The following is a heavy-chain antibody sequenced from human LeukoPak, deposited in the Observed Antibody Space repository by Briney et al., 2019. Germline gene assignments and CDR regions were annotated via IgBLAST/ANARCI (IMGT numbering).Heavy chain of an antibody. V-gene: IGHV3-33*06. CDR1: GFTFSSYG. D-gene: IGHD3-10*01. CDR2: IWYDGSNK. Sequence: AGRSLRLSCAASGFTFSSYGMYWVRQAPGKGLEWVAVIWYDGSNKYYADSVKGRFTISRDNSKNTLYLQMNSLRAEDTAVYYCAKGGWFGELFPLDYWGQGTLVTVSS. J-gene: IGHJ4*02. CDR3: AKGGWFGELFPLDY.